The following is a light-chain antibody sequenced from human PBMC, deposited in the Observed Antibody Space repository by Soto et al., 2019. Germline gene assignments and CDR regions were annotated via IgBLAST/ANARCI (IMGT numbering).Light chain of an antibody. CDR3: QPYDDLPFT. Sequence: DIQMTQSPSSLSASVGDRVTITCQASQYINIYLNWYQQSPGRAPKLLIYDASSLEKGVPSRFSGTGSGTHFTLTISSLQPEDIATYYCQPYDDLPFTFGPGTKVDIK. CDR2: DAS. V-gene: IGKV1-33*01. CDR1: QYINIY. J-gene: IGKJ3*01.